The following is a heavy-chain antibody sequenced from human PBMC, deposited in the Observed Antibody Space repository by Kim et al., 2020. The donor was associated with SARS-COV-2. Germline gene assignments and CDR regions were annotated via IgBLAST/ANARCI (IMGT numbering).Heavy chain of an antibody. CDR3: VKGGGWYGSSSLNYGMDV. D-gene: IGHD6-6*01. CDR1: GFTFSSYA. J-gene: IGHJ6*02. CDR2: ISSNGGST. Sequence: GGSLRLSCSASGFTFSSYAMHWVRQAPGKGLEYVSAISSNGGSTYYADSVKGRFTISRDNSKNTLYLQMSSLRAEDTAVYYCVKGGGWYGSSSLNYGMDVWGQGTTVTVSS. V-gene: IGHV3-64D*09.